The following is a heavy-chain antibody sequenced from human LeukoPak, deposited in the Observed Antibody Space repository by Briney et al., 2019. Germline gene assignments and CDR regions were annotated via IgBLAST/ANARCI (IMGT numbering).Heavy chain of an antibody. Sequence: SETLSLTCTVSGGSISSSSYYWGWIRQPPGKGLEWIGSIYYSGSTYYNPSLKSRVTISVDTSKNQFSLKLSSVTAADTAVYYCARARYYYDSSGGYYFDYWGQGTLVTVSS. CDR3: ARARYYYDSSGGYYFDY. CDR2: IYYSGST. D-gene: IGHD3-22*01. J-gene: IGHJ4*02. V-gene: IGHV4-39*07. CDR1: GGSISSSSYY.